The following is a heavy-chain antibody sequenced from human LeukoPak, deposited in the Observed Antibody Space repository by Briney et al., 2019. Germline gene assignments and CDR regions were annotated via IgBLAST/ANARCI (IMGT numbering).Heavy chain of an antibody. Sequence: GGSLRLSCAASGFTFANAWMSWVRQAPGKGLEWVGRIKGKTDGKTTDYAAPVKGRFTISRDDSKNTLYLQMNTLKIEDTAVYYCTTVYFGGVKMWGQGTLVTVSS. D-gene: IGHD3-16*01. CDR2: IKGKTDGKTT. V-gene: IGHV3-15*05. CDR3: TTVYFGGVKM. CDR1: GFTFANAW. J-gene: IGHJ4*02.